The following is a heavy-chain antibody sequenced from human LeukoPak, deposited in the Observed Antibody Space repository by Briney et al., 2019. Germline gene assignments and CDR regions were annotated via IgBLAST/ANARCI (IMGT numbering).Heavy chain of an antibody. J-gene: IGHJ4*02. Sequence: GGSLRLSCAASGFTFSSYAMHWVRQAPGKGLEWVAVISYDGSNKYYADSVKGRFTISRDNSKNTLYLQMNSLRAEDTAAYYCARDYYDILTGVDYWGQGTLVTVSS. D-gene: IGHD3-9*01. V-gene: IGHV3-30*01. CDR2: ISYDGSNK. CDR1: GFTFSSYA. CDR3: ARDYYDILTGVDY.